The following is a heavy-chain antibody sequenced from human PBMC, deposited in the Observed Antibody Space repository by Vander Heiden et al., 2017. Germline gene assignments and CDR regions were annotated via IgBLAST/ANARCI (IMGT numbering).Heavy chain of an antibody. V-gene: IGHV1-69*01. CDR3: ARGIAARGQYDDYYYGMDV. D-gene: IGHD6-6*01. CDR2: IIPIFGTA. Sequence: KPGSSVKVSCKASGGTFSSYAISWVRQAPGQGLEWMGGIIPIFGTANYAQKFQGRVTITADESTSTAYMELSSLRSEDTAVYYGARGIAARGQYDDYYYGMDVWGQGTTVTVSS. J-gene: IGHJ6*02. CDR1: GGTFSSYA.